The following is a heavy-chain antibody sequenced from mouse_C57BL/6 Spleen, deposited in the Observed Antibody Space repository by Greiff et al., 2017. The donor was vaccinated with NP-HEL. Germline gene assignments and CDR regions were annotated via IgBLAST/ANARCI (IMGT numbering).Heavy chain of an antibody. CDR3: ARKGATGTGYWYFDV. V-gene: IGHV1-50*01. CDR2: IDPSDSYT. J-gene: IGHJ1*03. Sequence: SGPELVKPGASVKLSCKASGYTFTSYDINWVKQRPGQGLEWIGEIDPSDSYTNYNQKFKGKATLTVDTSSSTAYMQLSSLTSEDSAVYYCARKGATGTGYWYFDVWGTGTTVTVSS. D-gene: IGHD4-1*02. CDR1: GYTFTSYD.